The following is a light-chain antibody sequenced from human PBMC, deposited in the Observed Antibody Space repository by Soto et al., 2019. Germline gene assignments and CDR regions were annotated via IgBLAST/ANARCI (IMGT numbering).Light chain of an antibody. Sequence: QSALTQPASVSGSPGQSITISCTGTSSDFGGYNYVSWYQQHPVKAPKLMIYDVSNRPSGVSNRFSGSKSGNTASLTISGLQAEDEADYYCSSYTSSSINYVFGTGTKVTVL. J-gene: IGLJ1*01. CDR2: DVS. CDR1: SSDFGGYNY. CDR3: SSYTSSSINYV. V-gene: IGLV2-14*01.